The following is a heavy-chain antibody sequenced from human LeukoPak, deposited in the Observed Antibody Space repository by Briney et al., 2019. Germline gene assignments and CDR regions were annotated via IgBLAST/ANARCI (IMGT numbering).Heavy chain of an antibody. V-gene: IGHV1-2*02. D-gene: IGHD3-10*01. CDR1: GYTFTGYY. Sequence: ASVKVSCKASGYTFTGYYMHWVRQAPGQGLEWMGWINPNSGGTNYAQKFQGRVTMTRNTSISTAYMELSSLRSEDTAVYYCARAPYYGSYMDVWGKGTTVTISS. J-gene: IGHJ6*03. CDR2: INPNSGGT. CDR3: ARAPYYGSYMDV.